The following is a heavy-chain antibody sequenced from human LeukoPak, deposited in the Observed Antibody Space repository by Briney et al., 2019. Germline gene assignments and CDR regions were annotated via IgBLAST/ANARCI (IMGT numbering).Heavy chain of an antibody. CDR3: AREGTNAHFDY. Sequence: SETLSLTCTASGGSISSYYWSWIRQPPGKGLEWIGYIYYSGSTNYNPSLKSRVTLSVDTSKNQFSLKLSSVTAADTAVYYCAREGTNAHFDYWGQGTLVTVSS. J-gene: IGHJ4*02. CDR1: GGSISSYY. V-gene: IGHV4-59*12. CDR2: IYYSGST. D-gene: IGHD2-8*01.